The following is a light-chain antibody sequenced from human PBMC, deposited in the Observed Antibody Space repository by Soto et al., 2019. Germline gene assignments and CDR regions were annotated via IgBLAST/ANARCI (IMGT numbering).Light chain of an antibody. Sequence: QSVLTQPPSASGTPGQGVTISCSGGSSNIGSNSVNWYQHFPGTAPKLLIYRNNQRPSGVPDRFSGSQSGTSASLAISGLQSEDEADYYCATWDDSLNGPIFGGGTKVTVL. J-gene: IGLJ2*01. V-gene: IGLV1-44*01. CDR3: ATWDDSLNGPI. CDR2: RNN. CDR1: SSNIGSNS.